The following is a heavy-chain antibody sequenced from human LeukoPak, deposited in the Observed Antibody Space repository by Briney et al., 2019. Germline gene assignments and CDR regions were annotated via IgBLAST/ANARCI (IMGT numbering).Heavy chain of an antibody. J-gene: IGHJ4*02. V-gene: IGHV1-69*05. D-gene: IGHD3-22*01. CDR2: VIPIFGTA. CDR1: GGTFSSYA. Sequence: ASVKVSCKASGGTFSSYAISWVRQAPGQGLEWMGGVIPIFGTANYAQKFQGRVTITTDESTSTVYMELSSLRSEDTAVYYCARAYYYDSSGYYPDWGQGTLVTVSS. CDR3: ARAYYYDSSGYYPD.